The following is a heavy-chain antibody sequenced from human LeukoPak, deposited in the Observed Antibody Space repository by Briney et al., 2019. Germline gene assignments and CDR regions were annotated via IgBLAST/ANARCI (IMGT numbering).Heavy chain of an antibody. Sequence: GGSLRLSCAASGFTFRSYSMNWVRQAPGKGLEWVSAIDPSCTYIYYADSVKGRFTISRDNAKNTLYLQMNTLRVEDTAVYYCTRDLMDYDVSTGLHHYYMDVWGQGTTVTVSS. D-gene: IGHD3-9*01. CDR1: GFTFRSYS. CDR2: IDPSCTYI. CDR3: TRDLMDYDVSTGLHHYYMDV. V-gene: IGHV3-21*01. J-gene: IGHJ6*02.